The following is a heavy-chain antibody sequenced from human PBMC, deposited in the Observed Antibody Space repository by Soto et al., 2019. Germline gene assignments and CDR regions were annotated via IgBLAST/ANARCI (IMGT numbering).Heavy chain of an antibody. V-gene: IGHV2-5*02. CDR2: IYWDDVK. D-gene: IGHD3-22*01. Sequence: QITLKESGPTLVKPTQTLTLTCTFSGFSLSTSGVGVGWIRQPPGKALEWLALIYWDDVKRYSPSLKSRLTITKDTSKNQVVLTMTNMDPVDTATYYCAQHDSSGYYYEAGMDVWGQGTTVTVSS. J-gene: IGHJ6*02. CDR3: AQHDSSGYYYEAGMDV. CDR1: GFSLSTSGVG.